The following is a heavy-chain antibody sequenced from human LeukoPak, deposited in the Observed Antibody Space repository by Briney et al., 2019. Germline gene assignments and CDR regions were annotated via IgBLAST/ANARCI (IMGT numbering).Heavy chain of an antibody. J-gene: IGHJ4*02. V-gene: IGHV1-46*01. D-gene: IGHD6-19*01. CDR3: TTGYIAVHAPGDY. Sequence: ASVKVSCKASGYTFTSYYMFWVRQAPGQGLEWMGIINPSGGSTNYAPNFQGRVTMTRDTSTSTVYMELSSLRAEDTAVYYCTTGYIAVHAPGDYWGQGTLVTVSS. CDR1: GYTFTSYY. CDR2: INPSGGST.